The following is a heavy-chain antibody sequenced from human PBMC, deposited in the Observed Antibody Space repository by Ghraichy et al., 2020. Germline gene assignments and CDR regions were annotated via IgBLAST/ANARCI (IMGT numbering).Heavy chain of an antibody. CDR2: IYYSGST. Sequence: SETLSLTCTVSGGSISSYYWSWIRQPPGKGLEWIGYIYYSGSTNYNPSLKSRVTISVDTSKNQFSLKLSSVTAADTAVYYCARGPARVYDYVFIYYGMDVWGQGTTVTVSS. J-gene: IGHJ6*02. CDR1: GGSISSYY. V-gene: IGHV4-59*01. D-gene: IGHD3-16*01. CDR3: ARGPARVYDYVFIYYGMDV.